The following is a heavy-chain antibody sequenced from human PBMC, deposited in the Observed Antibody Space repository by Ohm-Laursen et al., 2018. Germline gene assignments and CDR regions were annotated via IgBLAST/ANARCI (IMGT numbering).Heavy chain of an antibody. J-gene: IGHJ4*02. CDR1: GYSISSGYY. V-gene: IGHV4-38-2*02. D-gene: IGHD6-6*01. CDR3: ARDLDVHSSSSPY. CDR2: IYHSGST. Sequence: PSQTLSLTCPVSGYSISSGYYWGWIRQPPGKGLEWIGSIYHSGSTYYNPSLKSRVTISVDTSKNQFSLKLSSVTAADTAVYYCARDLDVHSSSSPYWGQGTLVTVSS.